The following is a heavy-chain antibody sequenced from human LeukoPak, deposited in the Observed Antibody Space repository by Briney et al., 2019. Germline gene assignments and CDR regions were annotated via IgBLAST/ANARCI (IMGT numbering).Heavy chain of an antibody. CDR2: INWNGGST. CDR1: GFTFDDYG. V-gene: IGHV3-20*04. J-gene: IGHJ4*02. CDR3: AIVGEGAAKD. Sequence: GGSLRVYCAASGFTFDDYGMSWVRQAPGKGLEWVSGINWNGGSTGYADSVKGRFAISRDNSKNTLYLQMNSLRAEDTAVYYCAIVGEGAAKDWGQGTLVTVSS. D-gene: IGHD1-26*01.